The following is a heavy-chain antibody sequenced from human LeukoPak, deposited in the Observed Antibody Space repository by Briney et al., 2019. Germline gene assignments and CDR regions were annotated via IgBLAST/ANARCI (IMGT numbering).Heavy chain of an antibody. V-gene: IGHV4-39*07. D-gene: IGHD3-10*01. CDR1: GGSISSSSYY. CDR2: IYYSGST. J-gene: IGHJ4*02. Sequence: PSETLSLTCTVSGGSISSSSYYWGWIRQPPGKGLEWIGSIYYSGSTNYNPSLKSRVTISVDTSKNQFSLKLSSVTAADTAVYYCARMVRVLYGSGPLPYWGQGTLVTVSS. CDR3: ARMVRVLYGSGPLPY.